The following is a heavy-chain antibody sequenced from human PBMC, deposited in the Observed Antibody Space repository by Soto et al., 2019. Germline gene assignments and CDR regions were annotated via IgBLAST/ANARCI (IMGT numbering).Heavy chain of an antibody. D-gene: IGHD5-12*01. CDR1: GGSISRFY. CDR2: IYYSGST. J-gene: IGHJ5*02. V-gene: IGHV4-59*01. Sequence: SETLSLTCTVSGGSISRFYWSWIRQPPGKGLEWIGYIYYSGSTNYNPSLKSRVTISVDTSKNQFSLKLSSVTAADTAVYWCARDPVDGYAFFDSWGQGALVTVSS. CDR3: ARDPVDGYAFFDS.